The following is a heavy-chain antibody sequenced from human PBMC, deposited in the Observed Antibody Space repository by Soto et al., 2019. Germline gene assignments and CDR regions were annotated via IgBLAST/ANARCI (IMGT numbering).Heavy chain of an antibody. CDR3: ARGPPDYGAQVNWFDP. V-gene: IGHV4-31*03. J-gene: IGHJ5*02. CDR1: GGSISSGGYY. Sequence: QVQLQESGPGLVKPSQTLSLTCTVSGGSISSGGYYWNWIRQHPGKGLEWIGYIYYSGSTHYSPSLQSRVTISVATSGNQFSLKLSSVTAADTAVYYCARGPPDYGAQVNWFDPWGQGTLVTVSS. D-gene: IGHD4-17*01. CDR2: IYYSGST.